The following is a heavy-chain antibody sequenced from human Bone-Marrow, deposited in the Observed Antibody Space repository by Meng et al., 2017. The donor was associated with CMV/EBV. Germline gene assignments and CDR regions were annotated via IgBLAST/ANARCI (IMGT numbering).Heavy chain of an antibody. CDR3: ARLPGYCSSTSCYRYYYYYGMDV. Sequence: ASVKVSCKASGGTFSSYAISWVRQAPGQGLEWMGWISAYNGNTNYAQKLQGRVTMTTDTSTSTAYMELRSLRSDDTAVYYCARLPGYCSSTSCYRYYYYYGMDVWGQGTTVTVPS. CDR1: GGTFSSYA. V-gene: IGHV1-18*01. D-gene: IGHD2-2*01. CDR2: ISAYNGNT. J-gene: IGHJ6*02.